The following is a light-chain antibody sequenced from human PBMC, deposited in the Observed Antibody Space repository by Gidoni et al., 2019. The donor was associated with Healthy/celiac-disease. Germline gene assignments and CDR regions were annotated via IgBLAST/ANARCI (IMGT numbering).Light chain of an antibody. CDR2: AAS. CDR1: QSIISY. CDR3: QKSYSTPWT. V-gene: IGKV1-39*01. J-gene: IGKJ1*01. Sequence: DIQLTPSPSSLSASVGDRVTITGRASQSIISYLNWYQQEPGNAPKLLIYAASSLQSGVPSRVSGCGSGTDFTLSSSSLQHEDFETYYCQKSYSTPWTFGQGTKVEIK.